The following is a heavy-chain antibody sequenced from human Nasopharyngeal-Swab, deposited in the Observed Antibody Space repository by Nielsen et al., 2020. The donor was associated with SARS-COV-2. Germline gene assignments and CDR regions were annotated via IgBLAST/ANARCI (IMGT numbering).Heavy chain of an antibody. CDR2: INVGGDI. CDR3: AKAEGSNNYYYYGMDV. J-gene: IGHJ6*02. D-gene: IGHD6-13*01. Sequence: WIRQPPGKGLEWVSTINVGGDIYYADSVKGRSTISRDNSKNTLYLQMNSLRAEDTAVYYCAKAEGSNNYYYYGMDVWGQGTTVTVSS. V-gene: IGHV3-23*01.